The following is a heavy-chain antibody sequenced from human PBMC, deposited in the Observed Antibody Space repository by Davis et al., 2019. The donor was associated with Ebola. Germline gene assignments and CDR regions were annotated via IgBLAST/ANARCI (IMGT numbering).Heavy chain of an antibody. CDR1: GYDFTAYG. CDR3: AKDRGGYSPLDF. J-gene: IGHJ4*02. D-gene: IGHD2-15*01. CDR2: IKVGNGST. V-gene: IGHV1-3*01. Sequence: AASVKVSCKASGYDFTAYGIHWVRQAPGQRLEWMGWIKVGNGSTEYSQSFQDRVTITRDTTASTAYMDLSSLTSGDTAVYFCAKDRGGYSPLDFWGQGSLITVSS.